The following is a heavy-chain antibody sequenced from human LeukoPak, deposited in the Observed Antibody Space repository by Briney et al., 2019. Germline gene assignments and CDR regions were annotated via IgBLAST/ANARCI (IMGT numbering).Heavy chain of an antibody. CDR2: IGTAGDT. CDR3: ARAPGCSSTSCYLWDY. D-gene: IGHD2-2*01. Sequence: QSGGSLRLSCAASGFTFSSYDMHWVRQATGKGLEWVSAIGTAGDTYYPGSVKGRFTISRENAKNSLYLQMNSLRAGDTAVYYCARAPGCSSTSCYLWDYWGQGTLVTVSS. J-gene: IGHJ4*02. V-gene: IGHV3-13*01. CDR1: GFTFSSYD.